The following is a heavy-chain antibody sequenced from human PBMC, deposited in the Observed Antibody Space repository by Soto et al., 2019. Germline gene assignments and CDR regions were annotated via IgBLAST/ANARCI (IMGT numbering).Heavy chain of an antibody. CDR1: GFSFAGYA. J-gene: IGHJ4*02. CDR3: AKTQTFNGYYGGFDA. CDR2: VSGGGAST. D-gene: IGHD3-3*01. V-gene: IGHV3-23*01. Sequence: PGGSVRLSCAATGFSFAGYALTWVRQAPGKGLEWLSAVSGGGASTYYADSVRGRFSISRDVSGNMIYLQLNRLTAGDTATYYCAKTQTFNGYYGGFDAWGQGTRVTVSS.